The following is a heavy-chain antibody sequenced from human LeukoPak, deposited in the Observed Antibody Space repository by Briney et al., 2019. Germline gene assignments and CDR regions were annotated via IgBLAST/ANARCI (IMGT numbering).Heavy chain of an antibody. CDR1: GYTFTSFG. Sequence: ASVKVSCKTSGYTFTSFGITWVRQAPGKGLEWIGWISAYKGETDHAQKFKGRVTMTTDTSTTTAYMELKDLRYDDTAVYYCAREAVSFVAVAKEGYFDFWGQGTLVTVSS. V-gene: IGHV1-18*01. J-gene: IGHJ4*02. D-gene: IGHD6-19*01. CDR3: AREAVSFVAVAKEGYFDF. CDR2: ISAYKGET.